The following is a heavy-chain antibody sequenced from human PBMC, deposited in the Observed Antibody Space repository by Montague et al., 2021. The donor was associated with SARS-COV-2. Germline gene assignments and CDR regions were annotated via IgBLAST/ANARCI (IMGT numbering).Heavy chain of an antibody. J-gene: IGHJ4*02. CDR1: DVSLSTSTW. CDR3: ARGGLGNRGFDY. CDR2: IYLSGFT. V-gene: IGHV4-4*02. Sequence: SEILSLTCVVSDVSLSTSTWWSWVRQSPGKGLEWVGEIYLSGFTXYNPSVKSRVSISLDDSRSQFSQRLTSVTAADTAVYFCARGGLGNRGFDYWGQGTLVTVSS. D-gene: IGHD3/OR15-3a*01.